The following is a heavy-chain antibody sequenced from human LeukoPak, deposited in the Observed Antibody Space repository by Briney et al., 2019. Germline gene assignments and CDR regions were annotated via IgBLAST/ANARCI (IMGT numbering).Heavy chain of an antibody. V-gene: IGHV4-39*07. J-gene: IGHJ3*02. D-gene: IGHD2-8*02. CDR1: GASISSTNNF. Sequence: SETLSLTCTVSGASISSTNNFWGWIRQTPGKGLEWIATIYYSVSTYYNPSLKSRLSISVDTSKNQFSLKLTSVTAADTAVYYCASDSGGRRDAFNIWGQGTMVTVSS. CDR2: IYYSVST. CDR3: ASDSGGRRDAFNI.